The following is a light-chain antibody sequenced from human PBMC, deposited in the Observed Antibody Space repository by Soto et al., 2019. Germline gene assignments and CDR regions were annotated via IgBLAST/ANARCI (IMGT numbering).Light chain of an antibody. CDR2: TAS. CDR1: QGINSY. Sequence: DLHWTQSPSLLSAWVREKVSVIARASQGINSYLAWYQQKPGKAPKLLIYTASSLQSGVPSRFSGSGSGTDFTLTISSLQPEDFATYDCQQSYSTPHTCGGGNKVDIK. J-gene: IGKJ4*01. V-gene: IGKV1-39*01. CDR3: QQSYSTPHT.